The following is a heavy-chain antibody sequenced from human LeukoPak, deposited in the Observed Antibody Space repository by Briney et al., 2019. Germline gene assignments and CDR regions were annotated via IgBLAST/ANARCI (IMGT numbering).Heavy chain of an antibody. J-gene: IGHJ6*02. CDR3: ARRMTWRGPANYYYYGMDV. V-gene: IGHV4-59*08. Sequence: PSETLSLTCTVSGGSISSYYWSWIRQTPGKGLEWIWYIYYSGSTNYNPSLKSRVTISVDTSKNQFSLKLSSVTAADTAVYYCARRMTWRGPANYYYYGMDVWGQGTTVTVSS. CDR2: IYYSGST. D-gene: IGHD2-15*01. CDR1: GGSISSYY.